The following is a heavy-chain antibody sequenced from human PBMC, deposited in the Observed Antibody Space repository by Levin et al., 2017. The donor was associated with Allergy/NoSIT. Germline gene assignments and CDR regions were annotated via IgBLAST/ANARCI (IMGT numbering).Heavy chain of an antibody. CDR3: AKEQDDYGDIVFDY. D-gene: IGHD4-17*01. CDR2: ISYDGSNK. Sequence: AGESLKISCAASGFTFSSYGMHWVRQAPGKGLEWVAVISYDGSNKYYADSVKGRFTISRDNSKNTLYLQMNSLRAEDTAVYYCAKEQDDYGDIVFDYWGQGTLVTVSS. CDR1: GFTFSSYG. J-gene: IGHJ4*02. V-gene: IGHV3-30*18.